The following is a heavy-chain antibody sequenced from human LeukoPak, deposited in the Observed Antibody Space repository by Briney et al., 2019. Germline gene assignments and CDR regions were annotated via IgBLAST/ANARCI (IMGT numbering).Heavy chain of an antibody. CDR2: ISAYNGNT. V-gene: IGHV1-18*01. D-gene: IGHD6-19*01. J-gene: IGHJ1*01. Sequence: ASVKVSCKASGGTFSSYAISWVRQAPGQGLEWMGWISAYNGNTNYAQKLQGRVTMTTDTSTSTAYMELRSLRSDDTAVYYCARVSSGWYRYFQHWGQGTLVTVSS. CDR3: ARVSSGWYRYFQH. CDR1: GGTFSSYA.